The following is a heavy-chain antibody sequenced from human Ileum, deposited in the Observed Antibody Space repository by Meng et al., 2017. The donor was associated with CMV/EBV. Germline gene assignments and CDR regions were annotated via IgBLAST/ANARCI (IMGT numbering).Heavy chain of an antibody. CDR2: IYYSGSN. CDR1: GGSISSGDDY. J-gene: IGHJ4*02. D-gene: IGHD6-13*01. V-gene: IGHV4-30-4*08. Sequence: QAPLQGHGPGPVQPSQPLSLSCIVSGGSISSGDDYWSWLRQPTGKGLEWIGYIYYSGSNYYNPSLKSRVTISVDTSKNQFSLKLSSVTAADTAVYYCAREIPSSSWYYLDYWGQGTLVTVSS. CDR3: AREIPSSSWYYLDY.